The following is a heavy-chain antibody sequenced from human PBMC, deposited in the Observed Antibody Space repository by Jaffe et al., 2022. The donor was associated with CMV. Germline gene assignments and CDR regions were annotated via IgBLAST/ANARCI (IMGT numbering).Heavy chain of an antibody. J-gene: IGHJ6*02. D-gene: IGHD2-15*01. V-gene: IGHV3-9*01. CDR2: ISWNSGSI. Sequence: EVQLVESGGGLVQPGRSLRLSCAASGFTFDDYAMHWVRQAPGKGLEWVSGISWNSGSIGYADSVKGRFTISRDNAKNSLYLQMNSLRAEDTALYYCAKDICYGGSCYITYYGMDVWGQGTTVTVSS. CDR3: AKDICYGGSCYITYYGMDV. CDR1: GFTFDDYA.